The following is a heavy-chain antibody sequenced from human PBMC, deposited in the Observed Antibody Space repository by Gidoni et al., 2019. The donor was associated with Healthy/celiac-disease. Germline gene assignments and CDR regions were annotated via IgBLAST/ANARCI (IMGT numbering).Heavy chain of an antibody. CDR1: GYTFTSYY. CDR3: ARDGTYYYGSGRPYYYYGMDV. J-gene: IGHJ6*02. CDR2: INPSGGST. Sequence: QVQLVQSGAEVKKPGASVKVSCKASGYTFTSYYMHWVRQAPGQGLEWMGIINPSGGSTSYAQKFQGRVTMTRDTSTSTVYMELSSLRSEDTAVYYCARDGTYYYGSGRPYYYYGMDVWGQGTTVTVSS. D-gene: IGHD3-10*01. V-gene: IGHV1-46*01.